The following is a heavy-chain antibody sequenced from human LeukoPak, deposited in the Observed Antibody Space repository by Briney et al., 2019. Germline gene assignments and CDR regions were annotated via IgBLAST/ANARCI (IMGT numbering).Heavy chain of an antibody. CDR2: IYSGGST. V-gene: IGHV3-66*01. CDR1: GFTVSSNY. J-gene: IGHJ4*02. D-gene: IGHD3-22*01. CDR3: AKAYYYDSSGYLTFDY. Sequence: GGSLRLSCAASGFTVSSNYMSWVRQAPGKGLEWVSVIYSGGSTYYADSVKGRFTISRDNSKNTLYLQMNSLRAEDTAVYYCAKAYYYDSSGYLTFDYWGQGTLVTVSS.